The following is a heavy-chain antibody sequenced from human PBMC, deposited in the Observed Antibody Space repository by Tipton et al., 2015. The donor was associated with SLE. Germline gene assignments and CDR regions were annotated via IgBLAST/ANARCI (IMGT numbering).Heavy chain of an antibody. J-gene: IGHJ3*02. CDR3: ARGLLWGAFDI. Sequence: TLSLTCAVSGYSISSGGYYWSWIRQHPGKGLEWIGYIYYSGSTYYNPSLKSRVTISVDTSKNQFSLKLSSVTAADTAVYYCARGLLWGAFDIWGQGTMVTVSS. CDR2: IYYSGST. D-gene: IGHD3-10*01. CDR1: GYSISSGGYY. V-gene: IGHV4-31*11.